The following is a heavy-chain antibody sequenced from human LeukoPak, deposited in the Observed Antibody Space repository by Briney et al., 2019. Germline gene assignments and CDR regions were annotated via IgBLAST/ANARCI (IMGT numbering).Heavy chain of an antibody. V-gene: IGHV3-53*01. D-gene: IGHD2-2*01. Sequence: GGSLRLSCAASGFSVSNTYMSWVRQAPGKGLEWVSVIYSGDSGVSTYYAASVKGRFTISRDNSKNTLYLQMDSLRAEDTAVYYCAKESELLCGGWFDAWGQGTLVTVSS. CDR2: IYSGDSGVST. CDR3: AKESELLCGGWFDA. CDR1: GFSVSNTY. J-gene: IGHJ5*02.